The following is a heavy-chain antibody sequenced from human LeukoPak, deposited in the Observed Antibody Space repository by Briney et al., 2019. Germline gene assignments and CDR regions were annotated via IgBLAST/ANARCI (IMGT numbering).Heavy chain of an antibody. J-gene: IGHJ6*02. Sequence: ASVKVSCTASGYTFTSYGISWVRQAPGQGLEWMGWISAYNGNTNYAQKLQGRVTMTTDTSTSTAYMELRSLRSDDTAVYYCARDAGYYYYYGMDVWGQGTTVTVSS. V-gene: IGHV1-18*01. CDR2: ISAYNGNT. CDR1: GYTFTSYG. CDR3: ARDAGYYYYYGMDV. D-gene: IGHD6-13*01.